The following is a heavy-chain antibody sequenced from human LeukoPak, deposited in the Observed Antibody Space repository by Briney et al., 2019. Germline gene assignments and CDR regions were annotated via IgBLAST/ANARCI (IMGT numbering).Heavy chain of an antibody. D-gene: IGHD6-13*01. CDR3: ALTGYSSSWYPSDAFDI. V-gene: IGHV4-59*01. CDR1: GGSLSSYY. Sequence: PSETLSLTCTVSGGSLSSYYWSWIRQPPGKRLERIGYIYYSGSTNYNPSLKSRVTISVDTSKNQFSLKLSSVIAADTAVYYCALTGYSSSWYPSDAFDIWGQGTMVTVSS. J-gene: IGHJ3*02. CDR2: IYYSGST.